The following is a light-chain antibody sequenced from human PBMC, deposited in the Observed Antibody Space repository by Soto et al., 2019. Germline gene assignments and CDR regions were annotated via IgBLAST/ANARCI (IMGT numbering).Light chain of an antibody. J-gene: IGKJ2*01. Sequence: EIVMTQSPATLSVSPGERATLSCRASQSVSSYLAWYQQKPGQPPRLLIYAASTRATGIPARFSGSGSGTEFTLTISSLQSEDFAVYSCQQYNNWPPMSTFGQGTKLEIK. CDR1: QSVSSY. CDR2: AAS. CDR3: QQYNNWPPMST. V-gene: IGKV3-15*01.